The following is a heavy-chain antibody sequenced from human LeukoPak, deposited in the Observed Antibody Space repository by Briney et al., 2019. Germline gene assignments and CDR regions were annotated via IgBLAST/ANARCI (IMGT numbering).Heavy chain of an antibody. V-gene: IGHV3-74*01. CDR3: ARGTAVALFDP. CDR2: LHGDGSST. D-gene: IGHD2-21*02. CDR1: GFTFSSYW. Sequence: GGSLRLSCEASGFTFSSYWMHWVRQAPGKGLVWVSRLHGDGSSTGYADSVKGRFTTSRDNAKNTLYLQMNSLRAEDTAVYYCARGTAVALFDPWGQGTLVTVSS. J-gene: IGHJ5*02.